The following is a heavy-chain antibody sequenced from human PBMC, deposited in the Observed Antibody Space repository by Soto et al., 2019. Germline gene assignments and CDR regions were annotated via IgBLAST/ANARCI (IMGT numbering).Heavy chain of an antibody. CDR3: ARIEWRTSVLPDY. CDR2: IYYPGST. CDR1: GGSINSGDYY. J-gene: IGHJ4*02. Sequence: QVQLQESGPGLVKPSQTLSLTCTVSGGSINSGDYYWGWIRQHPGKGLEWIGYIYYPGSTYYNPSLKSRVTISLDTSMNHISLNLSSVTVADTAIYYCARIEWRTSVLPDYWGQGTLVIVSS. V-gene: IGHV4-31*03. D-gene: IGHD3-3*01.